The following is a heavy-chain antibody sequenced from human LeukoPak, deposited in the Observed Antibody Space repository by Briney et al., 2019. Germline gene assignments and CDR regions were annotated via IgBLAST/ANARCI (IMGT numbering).Heavy chain of an antibody. J-gene: IGHJ4*02. CDR1: GGSISSSSYY. CDR2: IYYSGST. V-gene: IGHV4-39*07. Sequence: PSETLSLTCTVSGGSISSSSYYWGWIRQPPGKGLEWIGSIYYSGSTYYNPSLKSRVTISVDTSKNQFSLKLSSVTAADTAVYYCARAGGGWELLGGYYFDYWGQGTLVTVSS. CDR3: ARAGGGWELLGGYYFDY. D-gene: IGHD1-26*01.